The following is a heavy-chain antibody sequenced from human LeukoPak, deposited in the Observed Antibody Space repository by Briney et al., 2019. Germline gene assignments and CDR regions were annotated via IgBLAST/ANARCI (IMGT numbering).Heavy chain of an antibody. CDR2: IKEDGSEK. D-gene: IGHD6-13*01. Sequence: GGSLRLSCAASGFTFSRYWMSWVRQAPGKGLEWVANIKEDGSEKNYVDSVKGRFTISRDNAKNSLYLQMNSLRAEDTAVYYCARGGSSWGDYWGQGTLVTVSS. CDR1: GFTFSRYW. CDR3: ARGGSSWGDY. J-gene: IGHJ4*02. V-gene: IGHV3-7*03.